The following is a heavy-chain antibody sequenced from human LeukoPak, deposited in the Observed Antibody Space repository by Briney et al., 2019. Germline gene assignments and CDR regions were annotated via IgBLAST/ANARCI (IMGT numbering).Heavy chain of an antibody. CDR3: ARGAEYCSSTSCYIVY. Sequence: GGSLRLSCAASGFTFSSYAMNWVRQAPGKGLEWVSSISSSSSYIHYADSVKGRFTISRDNAKNSLYLQMNSLRAEDTAVYYCARGAEYCSSTSCYIVYWGQGTLVTVSS. J-gene: IGHJ4*02. V-gene: IGHV3-21*01. CDR2: ISSSSSYI. D-gene: IGHD2-2*02. CDR1: GFTFSSYA.